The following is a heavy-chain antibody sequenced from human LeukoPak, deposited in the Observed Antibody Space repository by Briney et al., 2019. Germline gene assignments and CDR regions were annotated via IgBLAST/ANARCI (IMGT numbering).Heavy chain of an antibody. Sequence: RASVKVSCKASGYTFTAYYIHWVRQAPGQGLEWMGWINPNSGGTNYAQKFQGRVTMTRDTSISTAYMELSRLRSDDTAVYYCATDSTMSRSYYYYYGMDVWGKGTTVTVSS. CDR2: INPNSGGT. CDR3: ATDSTMSRSYYYYYGMDV. D-gene: IGHD3-10*02. J-gene: IGHJ6*01. CDR1: GYTFTAYY. V-gene: IGHV1-2*02.